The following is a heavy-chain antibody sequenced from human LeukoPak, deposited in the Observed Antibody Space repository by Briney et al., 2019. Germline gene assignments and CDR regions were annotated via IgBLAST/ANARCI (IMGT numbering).Heavy chain of an antibody. J-gene: IGHJ6*03. CDR3: AKKRGYYYYYMDV. CDR2: ISGSGGST. CDR1: GFTFSSYS. Sequence: PGGSLRLSCAASGFTFSSYSMNWVRQAPGKGLEWVSAISGSGGSTYYADSVKGRFTISRDNSKNTLYLQMNSLRAEDTAVYYYAKKRGYYYYYMDVWGKGTTVTVSS. V-gene: IGHV3-23*01.